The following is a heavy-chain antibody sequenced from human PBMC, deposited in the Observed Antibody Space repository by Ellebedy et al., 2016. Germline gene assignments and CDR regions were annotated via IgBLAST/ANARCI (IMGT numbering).Heavy chain of an antibody. CDR1: GFTFTSYA. Sequence: GGSLRLSCAASGFTFTSYAMIWVRQTPGKALEWVSTITGTAANTFYADSVKGRFAVSRDNSKNTLYLQMNTLRDEDTALYYCARDLSELGLGVAGSGSEDYWGQGTLVIVSS. D-gene: IGHD6-19*01. CDR2: ITGTAANT. J-gene: IGHJ4*02. V-gene: IGHV3-23*01. CDR3: ARDLSELGLGVAGSGSEDY.